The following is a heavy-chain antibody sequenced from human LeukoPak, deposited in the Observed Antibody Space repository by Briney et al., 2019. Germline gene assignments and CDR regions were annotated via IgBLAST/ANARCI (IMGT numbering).Heavy chain of an antibody. CDR2: INPNSGGT. J-gene: IGHJ6*02. V-gene: IGHV1-2*02. CDR1: GYTFTGYY. D-gene: IGHD4-23*01. CDR3: ATEFARVVVTPYYYYGMDV. Sequence: GASVKVSCKASGYTFTGYYMHWVRQAPGQGLAWMGWINPNSGGTNYAQKFQGRVTMTRDTSISTAYMELSSLRSEDTAVYYCATEFARVVVTPYYYYGMDVWGQGTTVTVSS.